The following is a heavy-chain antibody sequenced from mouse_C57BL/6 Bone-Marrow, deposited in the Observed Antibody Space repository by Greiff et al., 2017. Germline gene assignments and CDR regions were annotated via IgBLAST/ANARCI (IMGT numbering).Heavy chain of an antibody. CDR2: IDPEDGET. CDR1: GFNIKDYY. V-gene: IGHV14-2*01. CDR3: ARLYYGNPYAMDY. Sequence: EVQLQQSGAELVKPGASVKLSCTASGFNIKDYYMHWVKQRTEQGLEWIGRIDPEDGETKYAPKFQGKATITADTSSNTAYLPLSSLTSEDTAVYYCARLYYGNPYAMDYWGQGTSVTVSS. J-gene: IGHJ4*01. D-gene: IGHD2-1*01.